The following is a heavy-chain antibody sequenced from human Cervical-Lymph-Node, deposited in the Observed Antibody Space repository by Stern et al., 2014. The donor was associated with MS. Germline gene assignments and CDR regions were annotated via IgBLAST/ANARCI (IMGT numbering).Heavy chain of an antibody. D-gene: IGHD1-26*01. CDR2: IIPIFGTA. V-gene: IGHV1-69*01. CDR1: GGTFSSYA. J-gene: IGHJ6*02. Sequence: VHLVESGAEGKKPGSSVKVSCKASGGTFSSYAISWVRQVPGQGLEWMGGIIPIFGTANYAQKFQGRVTITADESTSTAYMELSSLRSEDTAVYYCARGELKEGLVRGMDVWGQGTTVTVSS. CDR3: ARGELKEGLVRGMDV.